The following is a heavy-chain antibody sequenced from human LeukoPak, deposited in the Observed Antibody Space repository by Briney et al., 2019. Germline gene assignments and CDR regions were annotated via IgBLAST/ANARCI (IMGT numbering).Heavy chain of an antibody. CDR2: ISYDGSNK. CDR1: GFPFSSYA. D-gene: IGHD3-9*01. V-gene: IGHV3-30*04. CDR3: ARNYDILTGYYTDYYYYGMDV. J-gene: IGHJ6*02. Sequence: GRSLRLSCAASGFPFSSYAMHWVRQAPGKGLEWVAVISYDGSNKYYADSVKGRFTISRDNSKNTLYLQMNSLRAEDTAVYYCARNYDILTGYYTDYYYYGMDVWGQGTTVTVSS.